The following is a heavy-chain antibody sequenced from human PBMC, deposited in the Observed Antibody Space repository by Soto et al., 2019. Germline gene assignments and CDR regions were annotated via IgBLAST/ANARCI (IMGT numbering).Heavy chain of an antibody. CDR1: GGTFSSYA. D-gene: IGHD6-6*01. CDR2: IIPIFGTA. Sequence: QVQLVQSGAEVKKPGSSVKVSCKASGGTFSSYAISWVRQAPGQGLEWMGGIIPIFGTANYAQKFQGRVTITADESXXTXYSXLSSLRSEDTAVYYCARAGSSAPDTRPTKHDAFDIWGQGTMVTVSS. CDR3: ARAGSSAPDTRPTKHDAFDI. V-gene: IGHV1-69*12. J-gene: IGHJ3*02.